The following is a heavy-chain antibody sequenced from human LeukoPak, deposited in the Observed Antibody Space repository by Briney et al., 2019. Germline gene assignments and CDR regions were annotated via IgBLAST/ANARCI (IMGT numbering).Heavy chain of an antibody. V-gene: IGHV3-23*01. D-gene: IGHD1-26*01. Sequence: HPGGSLRLSCAASGFTFSNFLMTWVRQAPGKGPEWVSAISGSGGDTYYADSVKGRFTISRDNSKNTLYLQMNSLRAEDTAVYYCAKKGATTGDFDYWGQGTLATVSS. CDR3: AKKGATTGDFDY. J-gene: IGHJ4*02. CDR2: ISGSGGDT. CDR1: GFTFSNFL.